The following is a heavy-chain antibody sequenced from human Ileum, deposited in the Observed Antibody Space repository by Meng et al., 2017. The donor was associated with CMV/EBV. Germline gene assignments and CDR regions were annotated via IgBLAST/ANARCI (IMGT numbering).Heavy chain of an antibody. D-gene: IGHD6-6*01. CDR2: ISAYNGDI. CDR3: ARDHASSSQLLDY. V-gene: IGHV1-18*04. CDR1: VYTFSSYS. J-gene: IGHJ4*02. Sequence: QVHLVQSGAEVKNIGASVKVSCKASVYTFSSYSFSWVRQAPGQGLEWMGWISAYNGDIKYAQKFRDRVTMTTDTSTSTAYMDLRGLRSDDTAVYYCARDHASSSQLLDYWGQGTLVTVSS.